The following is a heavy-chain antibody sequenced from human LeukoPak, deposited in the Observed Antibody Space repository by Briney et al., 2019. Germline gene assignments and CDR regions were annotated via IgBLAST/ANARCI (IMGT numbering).Heavy chain of an antibody. CDR2: IFPGGSV. J-gene: IGHJ4*02. D-gene: IGHD3-10*01. CDR3: ARDRTPGIIDY. V-gene: IGHV4-61*02. Sequence: SQTLSLTCTVSGGSISSSSSYCNWIRQPAGKGLEWIGRIFPGGSVNYNPSLESRLTLSIDTSKNQFSLKLSSVTAADTAVYYCARDRTPGIIDYWGQGTLVTVSS. CDR1: GGSISSSSSY.